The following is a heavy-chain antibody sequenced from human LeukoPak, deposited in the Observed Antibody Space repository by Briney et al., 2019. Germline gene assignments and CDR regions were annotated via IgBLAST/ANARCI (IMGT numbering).Heavy chain of an antibody. Sequence: GASVKVSCKASGYTFTNYAISWVRQAPGQGLEWMGWISAHNGNTNYPQKFQGRVAMTTDTCTNTVYMELRSLRSDDTAVYYCARMYSIGWPLDAVDIWGQGTMVTVSS. D-gene: IGHD6-19*01. V-gene: IGHV1-18*01. CDR3: ARMYSIGWPLDAVDI. J-gene: IGHJ3*02. CDR2: ISAHNGNT. CDR1: GYTFTNYA.